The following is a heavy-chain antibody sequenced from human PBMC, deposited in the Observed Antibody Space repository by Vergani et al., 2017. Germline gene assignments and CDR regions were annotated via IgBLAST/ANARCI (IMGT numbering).Heavy chain of an antibody. CDR3: ARQGVGYRGPFDY. J-gene: IGHJ4*02. CDR2: IYYSEST. CDR1: GGSISSCGYY. Sequence: QVQLQESGPGLVKPSQTLSLTCTVSGGSISSCGYYWSWNRQHPGKGLEWIGYIYYSESTYYNPSLKSRVTISVDTSKNQFSLKLSSVTAADTAVYYCARQGVGYRGPFDYWGQGTLVTVSS. V-gene: IGHV4-31*03. D-gene: IGHD5-12*01.